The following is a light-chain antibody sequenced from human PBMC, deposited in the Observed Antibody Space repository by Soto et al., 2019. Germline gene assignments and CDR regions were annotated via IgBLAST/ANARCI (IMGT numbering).Light chain of an antibody. V-gene: IGKV3-20*01. CDR1: QSVSSTY. CDR2: AAS. CDR3: QQHGSPRWT. Sequence: EIVLTQSPDTLSLFPGERATLSCRASQSVSSTYLAWYQQKPGQAPRPLISAASSRATGTPDRFSGSGSGTDFTLTISRLEPEDFAVYYCQQHGSPRWTFGQGTKVEIK. J-gene: IGKJ1*01.